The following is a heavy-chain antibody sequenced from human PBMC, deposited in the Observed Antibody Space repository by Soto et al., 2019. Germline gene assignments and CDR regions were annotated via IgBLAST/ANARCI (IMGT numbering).Heavy chain of an antibody. Sequence: GGSLRLCCAASGFTFSSYAMHWVRQAPGKGLEWVAVISYDGSNKYYADSVKGRFTISRDNSKNTLYLQMNSLRAEDTAVYYCARDRVESGYPEYFQHWGQGTLVTVSS. CDR3: ARDRVESGYPEYFQH. J-gene: IGHJ1*01. D-gene: IGHD3-22*01. CDR1: GFTFSSYA. CDR2: ISYDGSNK. V-gene: IGHV3-30*14.